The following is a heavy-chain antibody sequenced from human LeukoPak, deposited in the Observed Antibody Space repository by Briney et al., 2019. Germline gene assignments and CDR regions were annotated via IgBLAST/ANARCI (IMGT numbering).Heavy chain of an antibody. J-gene: IGHJ4*02. D-gene: IGHD3-10*01. Sequence: PGGSLRLSCAVSGFTFSSYGMSWVRQAPGKGLVWVSGINSDGGTTTYADSVKGRFTISRDNAKNTLYLQMNNLRAEDTAIYYCATDSYVSGSYYRLFYWGQGTLVTVSS. V-gene: IGHV3-74*01. CDR1: GFTFSSYG. CDR2: INSDGGTT. CDR3: ATDSYVSGSYYRLFY.